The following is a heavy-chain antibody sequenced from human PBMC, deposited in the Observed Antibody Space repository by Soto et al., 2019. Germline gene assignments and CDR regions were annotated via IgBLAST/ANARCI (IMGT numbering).Heavy chain of an antibody. CDR2: IIPILGIA. J-gene: IGHJ4*02. CDR3: AREVYYDSSGYYYDY. Sequence: QVQLVQSGAEGKKPGSSVKVSCKASEGTFSSYTIGWVRQAPGQGLEWMGRIIPILGIATYEQKFQGRVTISADKYTSTAYMELSSLRSEDKVVYYCAREVYYDSSGYYYDYWGQGTLGTVSS. CDR1: EGTFSSYT. V-gene: IGHV1-69*08. D-gene: IGHD3-22*01.